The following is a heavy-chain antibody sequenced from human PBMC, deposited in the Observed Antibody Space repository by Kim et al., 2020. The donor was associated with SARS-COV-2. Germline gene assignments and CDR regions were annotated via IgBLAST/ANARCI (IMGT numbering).Heavy chain of an antibody. Sequence: KYYADSVKGRFTISRDNSKNTLYLQMNSLRAEDTAVYYCARYAPGWYFDLWGRGTLVTVSS. V-gene: IGHV3-30*01. D-gene: IGHD2-2*01. J-gene: IGHJ2*01. CDR3: ARYAPGWYFDL. CDR2: K.